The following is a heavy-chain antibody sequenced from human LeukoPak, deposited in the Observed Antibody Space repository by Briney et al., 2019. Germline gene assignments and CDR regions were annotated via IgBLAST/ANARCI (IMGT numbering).Heavy chain of an antibody. V-gene: IGHV1-2*02. CDR3: ARSHDSSGYWDPIDY. D-gene: IGHD3-22*01. Sequence: GASVKVSCKASGYTFTGYYMHWVRQAPGQGLEWMGWINPNSGGTNYAQRFQGRVTMTRDTSISTAYMELSRLRSDDTAVYYCARSHDSSGYWDPIDYWGQGTLVTVSS. CDR1: GYTFTGYY. CDR2: INPNSGGT. J-gene: IGHJ4*02.